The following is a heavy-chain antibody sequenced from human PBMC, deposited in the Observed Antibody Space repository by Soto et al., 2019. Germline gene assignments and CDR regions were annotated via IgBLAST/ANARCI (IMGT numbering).Heavy chain of an antibody. CDR3: TRWSYDTKPI. V-gene: IGHV3-53*01. CDR2: IYSGGST. J-gene: IGHJ4*02. Sequence: PGGSLRLSCAASGFTVSTNYMSWVRQAPGKGLEWVSVIYSGGSTYYADSVKGRFTISRDNSKNTLYLQMNSLRAEDTAVYYCTRWSYDTKPIWGQGTLVTVSS. CDR1: GFTVSTNY. D-gene: IGHD3-22*01.